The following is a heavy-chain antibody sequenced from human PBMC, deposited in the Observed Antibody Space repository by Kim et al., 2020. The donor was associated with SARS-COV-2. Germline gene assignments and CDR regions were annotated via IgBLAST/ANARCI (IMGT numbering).Heavy chain of an antibody. CDR1: VGSFSGYY. J-gene: IGHJ5*02. CDR3: ARRGVSGYWFDP. Sequence: SETLSLTCAVYVGSFSGYYWSWIRQPPGKGLEWIGEINHSGSTNYNPSLKSRVTISVDTSKNQFSLKLSSVTAADTAVYYCARRGVSGYWFDPWGQGTLVTVSS. D-gene: IGHD3-22*01. CDR2: INHSGST. V-gene: IGHV4-34*01.